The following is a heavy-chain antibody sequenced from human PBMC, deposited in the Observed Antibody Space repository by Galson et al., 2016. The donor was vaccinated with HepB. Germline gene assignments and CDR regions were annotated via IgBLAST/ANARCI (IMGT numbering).Heavy chain of an antibody. V-gene: IGHV3-15*01. Sequence: ETLSLTCAVYGGSFNNYYWTWIRQPPGKGLEWVGRIKSRTDGGTIDYAAPVKGRFSISRDDSKNTLYLHMNSLKIEDTAVYYCTTDESLAGFEFWGQGTLVTVSS. CDR2: IKSRTDGGTI. CDR3: TTDESLAGFEF. CDR1: GGSFNNYY. J-gene: IGHJ4*02. D-gene: IGHD6-19*01.